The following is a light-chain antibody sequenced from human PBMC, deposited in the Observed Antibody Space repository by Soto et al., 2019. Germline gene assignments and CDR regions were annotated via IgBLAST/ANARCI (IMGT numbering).Light chain of an antibody. J-gene: IGKJ5*01. CDR2: GAS. Sequence: MTQSPSSLSAFVGDRVTITCRASQSISSYLAWYQQKPGQAPRLLIYGASTRATGIPARFSGSGSGTEFTLTISSLQSEDFAVYFCHQYNNWPPITFGQGTRLEI. CDR3: HQYNNWPPIT. V-gene: IGKV3-15*01. CDR1: QSISSY.